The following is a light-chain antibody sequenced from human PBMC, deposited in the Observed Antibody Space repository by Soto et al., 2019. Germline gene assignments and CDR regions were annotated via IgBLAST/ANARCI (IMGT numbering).Light chain of an antibody. CDR2: GAS. V-gene: IGKV3-15*01. CDR1: QMVSSN. Sequence: EIVMTQSPATLSVSPGARATLACRASQMVSSNLAWYQQNPGQAPRRLIYGASTRATGIPARFSGSGSGTEFTLTISSLQSEDFAVYYCQQYNNWPRTFGQGTKVDIK. CDR3: QQYNNWPRT. J-gene: IGKJ1*01.